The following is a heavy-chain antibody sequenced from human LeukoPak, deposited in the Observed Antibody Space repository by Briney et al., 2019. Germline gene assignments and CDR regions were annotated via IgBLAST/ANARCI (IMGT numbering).Heavy chain of an antibody. V-gene: IGHV3-9*01. J-gene: IGHJ4*02. D-gene: IGHD1-7*01. CDR3: AKEIRYTGTTGLPDY. Sequence: GRSLRLSCAASGFTFDDYAMHWVRQAPGKGLEWVSGISWNSGSIGYADSVKGRFTISRGNAKNSLYLQMNSLRAEDTALYYCAKEIRYTGTTGLPDYWGQGTLVTVSS. CDR2: ISWNSGSI. CDR1: GFTFDDYA.